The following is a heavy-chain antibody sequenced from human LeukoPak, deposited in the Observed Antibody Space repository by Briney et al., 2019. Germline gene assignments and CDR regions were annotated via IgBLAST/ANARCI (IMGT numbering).Heavy chain of an antibody. CDR2: IYNSGTT. V-gene: IGHV4-39*01. CDR3: ASRVYGLGSFNY. J-gene: IGHJ4*01. D-gene: IGHD3-10*01. CDR1: GDSISSTSYY. Sequence: SETLSLTCTVSGDSISSTSYYWDWIRQPPGKGLEWIGSIYNSGTTYYNPSLKSRVTISVDASKNQFSLKVSSVTAADTAVYYCASRVYGLGSFNYWGQGTLVTVSS.